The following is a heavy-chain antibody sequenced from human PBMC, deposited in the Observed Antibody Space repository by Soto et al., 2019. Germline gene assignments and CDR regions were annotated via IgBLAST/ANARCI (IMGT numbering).Heavy chain of an antibody. V-gene: IGHV4-59*01. CDR1: GASITTYY. J-gene: IGHJ4*02. D-gene: IGHD6-19*01. Sequence: ETLSLTCTVSGASITTYYWNWIRQPPGKRLEWIGNMFYSGTTRYNPSLKGRVTISADTSTNKISLKMRSVTAADTAVYYCVAGNAYWGQGTLVTVSS. CDR2: MFYSGTT. CDR3: VAGNAY.